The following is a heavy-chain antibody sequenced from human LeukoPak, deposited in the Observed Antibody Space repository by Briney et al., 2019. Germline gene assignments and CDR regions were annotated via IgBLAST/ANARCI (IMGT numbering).Heavy chain of an antibody. CDR1: GGSFSGYY. CDR2: INHSGST. Sequence: SETLSLTCAVYGGSFSGYYWSWIRQPPGKGLEWIGEINHSGSTNYNPSLKSRVTISVDTSKSQFSLKLSSVTAADTAVYYCARAPYSSSWLNWGQGTLVSVSS. CDR3: ARAPYSSSWLN. D-gene: IGHD6-13*01. V-gene: IGHV4-34*01. J-gene: IGHJ4*02.